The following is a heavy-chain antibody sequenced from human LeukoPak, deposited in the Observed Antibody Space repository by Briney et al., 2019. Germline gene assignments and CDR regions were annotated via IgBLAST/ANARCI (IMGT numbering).Heavy chain of an antibody. CDR2: ISYDGSNK. V-gene: IGHV3-30*18. Sequence: GRSLRLSCAASGFTFSDYGMHWVRQAPGKGLEWVAVISYDGSNKYYADSVKGRFTLSRDNSKNTLYVQMNRLRTEDTAVYYCAKVKTSSFYYFDDWGQGTLVTVSS. D-gene: IGHD2-2*01. CDR3: AKVKTSSFYYFDD. J-gene: IGHJ4*02. CDR1: GFTFSDYG.